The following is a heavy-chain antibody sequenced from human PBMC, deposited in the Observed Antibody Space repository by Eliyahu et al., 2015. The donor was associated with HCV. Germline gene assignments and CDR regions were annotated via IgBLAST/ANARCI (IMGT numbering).Heavy chain of an antibody. J-gene: IGHJ5*02. CDR3: AREGGAAAAGENWFDP. CDR2: IIPMFGTA. D-gene: IGHD6-13*01. V-gene: IGHV1-69*01. Sequence: QVQLVQSGAEVKKPGSSVKVSCKASGGSFSRFAISWVRQGPGQGLEWMGGIIPMFGTANYAQKFQGRVTITADESTRTAYMEVSRLRFDDTAVYYCAREGGAAAAGENWFDPWGQGTLVTVSS. CDR1: GGSFSRFA.